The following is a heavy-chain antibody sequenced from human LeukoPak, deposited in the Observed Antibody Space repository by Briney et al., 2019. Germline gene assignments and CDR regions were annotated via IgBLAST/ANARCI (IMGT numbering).Heavy chain of an antibody. CDR3: ARSPTLDYGMDV. V-gene: IGHV4-59*01. Sequence: SETLSLTCTVSGGSISSYYWSWIRQPPGKGLEWIGYIYYSGSTNYNPSLKSRVTISVDTSKNQFSLKLSSVTAADTAVYYCARSPTLDYGMDVWGQGTTVTVS. CDR2: IYYSGST. CDR1: GGSISSYY. J-gene: IGHJ6*02.